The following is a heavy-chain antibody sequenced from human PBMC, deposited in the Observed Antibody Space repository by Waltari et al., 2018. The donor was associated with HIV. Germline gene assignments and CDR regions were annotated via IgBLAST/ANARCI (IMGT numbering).Heavy chain of an antibody. J-gene: IGHJ1*01. CDR1: GFSFPKYG. D-gene: IGHD6-19*01. Sequence: QVRLVQSGAEVKKPGASVKVSCKASGFSFPKYGYSWVRQAPGQGLEWMGWIHILTGKRDSAEKFQGRITMTRDTFTNTIYIELTTLKSDDSAIYYCVRDLSPMGKSGWYDSWGQGTVVTVSS. CDR3: VRDLSPMGKSGWYDS. CDR2: IHILTGKR. V-gene: IGHV1-18*04.